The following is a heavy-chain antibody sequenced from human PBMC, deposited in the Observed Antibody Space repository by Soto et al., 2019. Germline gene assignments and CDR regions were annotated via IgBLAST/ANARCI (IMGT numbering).Heavy chain of an antibody. CDR2: IYNGGSP. D-gene: IGHD2-21*01. V-gene: IGHV4-59*12. Sequence: PSETLSLTCTVSGASISNDYWSWIRQPPGKRLEYIGFIYNGGSPNYNPSLGSRVTISPDTSNNQFSLRLRSVTAADTALYYCATLPPRTVVALLPIPTWGQGILVTAS. CDR1: GASISNDY. CDR3: ATLPPRTVVALLPIPT. J-gene: IGHJ5*02.